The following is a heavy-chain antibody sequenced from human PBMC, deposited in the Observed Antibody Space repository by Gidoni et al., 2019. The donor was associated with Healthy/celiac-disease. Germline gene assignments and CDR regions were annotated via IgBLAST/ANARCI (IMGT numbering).Heavy chain of an antibody. V-gene: IGHV3-49*04. J-gene: IGHJ4*02. CDR3: TRDRLWFGELLPWYFDY. CDR1: VFPLGDYP. Sequence: EVQLVESGGGLAQPGRSLRPSCTASVFPLGDYPVRWVRQAPGKGLEWVGFIRSKAYGGTTEYAASVKGRFTISRDDSKSIAYLQMNSLKTEDTAVYYCTRDRLWFGELLPWYFDYWGQGTLVTVSS. CDR2: IRSKAYGGTT. D-gene: IGHD3-10*01.